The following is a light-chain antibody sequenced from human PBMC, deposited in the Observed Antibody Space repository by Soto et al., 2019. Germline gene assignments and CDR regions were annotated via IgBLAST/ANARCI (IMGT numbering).Light chain of an antibody. CDR1: SSNIGSNA. CDR3: AAWDDSLNALV. J-gene: IGLJ3*02. V-gene: IGLV1-44*01. CDR2: TNS. Sequence: QSVLTQPLSASGTPGQRVTISCSGVSSNIGSNAVNWYQQFPGAAPQLLIYTNSQRPSGVPDRFSGSKSGTSASLAITGLQSEDEADYHCAAWDDSLNALVFGGGTKLTVL.